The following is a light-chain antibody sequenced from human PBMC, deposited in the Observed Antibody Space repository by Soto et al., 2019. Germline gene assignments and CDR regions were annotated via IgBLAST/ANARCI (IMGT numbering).Light chain of an antibody. CDR1: SSDVGGYNY. CDR3: CSHTTSNTPQIA. J-gene: IGLJ1*01. Sequence: QSVLTEPASVSGSPGQSITISCTGTSSDVGGYNYVSWDQQQPGKAPKFMIYDVTNRPSGVSNRFSGSKSGNTASLTISGLQAEDETDYYCCSHTTSNTPQIAFGPGTKVTVL. V-gene: IGLV2-14*01. CDR2: DVT.